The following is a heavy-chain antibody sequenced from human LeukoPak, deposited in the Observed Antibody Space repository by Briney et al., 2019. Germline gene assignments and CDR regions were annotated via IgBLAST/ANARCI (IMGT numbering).Heavy chain of an antibody. CDR2: IYHSGST. Sequence: SETLSLTCTVSGGSISSGGYYWSWIRQPPGKSLEWIGYIYHSGSTYYNPSLKSRVTISVDRSKNQFSLKLSSVTAADTAVYYCARDRVEEWELLGAFDIWGQGTMVTVSS. J-gene: IGHJ3*02. CDR3: ARDRVEEWELLGAFDI. D-gene: IGHD1-26*01. V-gene: IGHV4-30-2*01. CDR1: GGSISSGGYY.